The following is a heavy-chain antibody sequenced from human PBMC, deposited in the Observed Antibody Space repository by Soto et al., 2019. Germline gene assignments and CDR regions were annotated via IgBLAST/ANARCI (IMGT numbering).Heavy chain of an antibody. J-gene: IGHJ6*02. CDR2: ISYDGSNK. D-gene: IGHD1-26*01. CDR3: AKAKYSGRYHYYGMDV. Sequence: QVQLVESGGGVVQPGRSLRLSCVASGFNFSSYGMHWVRQAPGKGLKWVAVISYDGSNKYYADSVKGRFSISRDNSKNTLYLQMNSLRAEDTAVYYCAKAKYSGRYHYYGMDVWGQGTTVTVSS. V-gene: IGHV3-30*18. CDR1: GFNFSSYG.